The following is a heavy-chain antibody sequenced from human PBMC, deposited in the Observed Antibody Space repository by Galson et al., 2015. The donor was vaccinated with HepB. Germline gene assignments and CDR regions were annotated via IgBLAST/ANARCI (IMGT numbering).Heavy chain of an antibody. CDR1: GFTFSDYH. D-gene: IGHD6-19*01. CDR3: ARGRIAVAVGAGDY. V-gene: IGHV3-11*06. J-gene: IGHJ4*02. CDR2: ISSSSSYT. Sequence: SLRLSCAASGFTFSDYHMSWIRQAPGKGLEWVSYISSSSSYTNYADPLKGRFTISRDNAKNSLYLQMNSLRAEDTAVYYCARGRIAVAVGAGDYWGQGTLVTVSS.